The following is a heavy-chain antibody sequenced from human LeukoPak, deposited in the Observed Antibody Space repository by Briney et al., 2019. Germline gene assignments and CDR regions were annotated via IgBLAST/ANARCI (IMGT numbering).Heavy chain of an antibody. CDR1: GVAFSSYE. CDR3: PRGLGERDDY. V-gene: IGHV3-48*03. CDR2: IGSSGSTI. D-gene: IGHD3-10*01. J-gene: IGHJ4*02. Sequence: GGSLRLSCAASGVAFSSYEMNWVRQAPGKGLEWVSYIGSSGSTIYYADSVKGRFTISRDNAKNSLYLQMNSLRAEDTAVYYCPRGLGERDDYWGQGTLVTVSS.